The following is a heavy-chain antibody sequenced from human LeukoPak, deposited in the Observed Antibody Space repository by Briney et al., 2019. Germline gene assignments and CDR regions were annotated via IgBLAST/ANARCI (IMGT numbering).Heavy chain of an antibody. D-gene: IGHD6-19*01. V-gene: IGHV3-66*04. Sequence: PGGSLRLSCAASGFTVSSNYMSWVRQAPGKGLEWVSVIYSGGSTYYADSVKGRFTISRDNAKNSLYLQMNSLRAEDTAVYYCARQSSGWYWGQGTLVTVSS. CDR3: ARQSSGWY. J-gene: IGHJ4*02. CDR1: GFTVSSNY. CDR2: IYSGGST.